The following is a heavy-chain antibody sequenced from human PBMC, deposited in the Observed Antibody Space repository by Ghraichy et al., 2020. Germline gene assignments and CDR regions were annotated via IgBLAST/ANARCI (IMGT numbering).Heavy chain of an antibody. CDR1: GGSISSYY. D-gene: IGHD2-2*01. V-gene: IGHV4-59*01. CDR3: ARDVVASATKYGLDV. Sequence: GSLRLSCTVSGGSISSYYWNWIRQPPGKGLEWIGYIYYSGSTNYNSSLKSRVTISVDPSKNQFSLKLSSVTAADTAVYYCARDVVASATKYGLDVWGHGTTVTVSS. J-gene: IGHJ6*02. CDR2: IYYSGST.